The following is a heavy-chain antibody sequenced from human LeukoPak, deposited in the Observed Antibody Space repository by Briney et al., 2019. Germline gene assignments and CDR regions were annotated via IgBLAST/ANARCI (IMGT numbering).Heavy chain of an antibody. Sequence: GGSLRLSCAASGFTFSSYWMHWVRQPPGKGLVWVSRINGDGSSTIYADSVKGRFTISRDNSKNTLYLQMNSLRAEDTAVYYCAKDWSPGALVVWGQGTMVTVSS. CDR1: GFTFSSYW. J-gene: IGHJ3*01. D-gene: IGHD1-14*01. CDR2: INGDGSST. CDR3: AKDWSPGALVV. V-gene: IGHV3-74*01.